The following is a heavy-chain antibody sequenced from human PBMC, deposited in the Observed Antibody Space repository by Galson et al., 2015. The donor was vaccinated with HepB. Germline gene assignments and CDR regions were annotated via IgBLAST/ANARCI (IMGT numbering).Heavy chain of an antibody. CDR2: IYWDDDK. J-gene: IGHJ3*02. CDR3: AHRPGLTADIVSYGGAFDI. V-gene: IGHV2-5*02. D-gene: IGHD2-15*01. CDR1: GFSLSTSGVG. Sequence: PALVKPTQTLTLTCTFSGFSLSTSGVGVGWIRQPPGKALEWLALIYWDDDKRYSPSLKSRLTITKDTSKNQVVLTMTNMDPVDTATYYCAHRPGLTADIVSYGGAFDIWGQGTMVTVSS.